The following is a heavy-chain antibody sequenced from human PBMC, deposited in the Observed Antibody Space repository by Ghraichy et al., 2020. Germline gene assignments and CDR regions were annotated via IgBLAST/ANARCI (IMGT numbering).Heavy chain of an antibody. Sequence: GESLRLSCAASGFIFSGYWMSWVRQAPGKGPEWVANIKKDGSEKYYVDSVKGRFTISRDNAKNSLYLQMNSLRAEDTAVYYCARDLGSGWYFDYWGQGTLGTVAA. D-gene: IGHD6-19*01. CDR2: IKKDGSEK. V-gene: IGHV3-7*01. CDR3: ARDLGSGWYFDY. J-gene: IGHJ4*02. CDR1: GFIFSGYW.